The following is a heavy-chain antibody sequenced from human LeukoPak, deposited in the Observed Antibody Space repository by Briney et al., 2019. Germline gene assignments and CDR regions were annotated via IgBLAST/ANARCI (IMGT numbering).Heavy chain of an antibody. V-gene: IGHV1-18*01. CDR3: ARSYCSSSICYARATGWFDP. CDR2: ITAYNGNT. CDR1: GYTFTRYG. D-gene: IGHD2-2*01. Sequence: ASVKVSCKASGYTFTRYGISWVRQAPGQGLEWMGWITAYNGNTNCAQKFQGRVTMTTDTPTSTAYMELTSLRSDDTAVYYCARSYCSSSICYARATGWFDPWGQGTLVTVSS. J-gene: IGHJ5*02.